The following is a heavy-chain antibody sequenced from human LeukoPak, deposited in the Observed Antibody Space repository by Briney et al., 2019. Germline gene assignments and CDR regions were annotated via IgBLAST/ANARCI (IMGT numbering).Heavy chain of an antibody. CDR1: GFTFSDYY. J-gene: IGHJ3*02. D-gene: IGHD6-13*01. CDR3: ASSRLDSSSWDDAFDI. Sequence: GGSLRLSCAASGFTFSDYYMSWIRQAPGKGLEWVSYISSSGSTIYYADSVKGRFTISRDNAKNSLYLQMNSLRAEDTAVHYCASSRLDSSSWDDAFDIWGQGTMVTVSS. CDR2: ISSSGSTI. V-gene: IGHV3-11*01.